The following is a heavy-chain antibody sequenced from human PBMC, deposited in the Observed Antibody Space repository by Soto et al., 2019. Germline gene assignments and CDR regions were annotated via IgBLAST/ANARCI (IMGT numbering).Heavy chain of an antibody. CDR3: ARQRTWVVTRAYFDV. D-gene: IGHD2-21*02. CDR1: GDSISSRSYY. CDR2: IYYSGST. V-gene: IGHV4-39*01. J-gene: IGHJ4*02. Sequence: SETLSLTCTVTGDSISSRSYYWGWIRQPPGKGLEWIGSIYYSGSTYNNPSLRSRVSMSIDTSKDQFSLKLKSVTAADTALYFCARQRTWVVTRAYFDVWGPGSLVTVSS.